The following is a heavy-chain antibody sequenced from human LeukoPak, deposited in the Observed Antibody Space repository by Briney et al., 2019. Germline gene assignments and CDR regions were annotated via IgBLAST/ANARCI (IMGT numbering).Heavy chain of an antibody. CDR3: ARDQLAPGGNYGMDV. CDR1: GYTFTTYA. CDR2: ININTGNP. V-gene: IGHV7-4-1*02. Sequence: ASVNVSCTASGYTFTTYAMNWVRQAPGQGLEWMGWININTGNPTYAQGFTGRFVFSLDTSVSTAYLQISSLKAEDTAVYYCARDQLAPGGNYGMDVWGQGTTVTVSS. J-gene: IGHJ6*02. D-gene: IGHD6-6*01.